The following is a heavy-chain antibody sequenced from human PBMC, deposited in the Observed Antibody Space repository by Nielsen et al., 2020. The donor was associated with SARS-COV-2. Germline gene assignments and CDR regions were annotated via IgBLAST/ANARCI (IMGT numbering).Heavy chain of an antibody. Sequence: ASVQVSCTASGYSFTGYYMHWVRQAPGQGLEWMGRINPNNGATYYTQKFQGRVTVTRDTSISTVYMELSTLRSDDTAVYFCARDRSDCSSTSCQGPYYYYYWDVWGKGTTVTVSS. CDR1: GYSFTGYY. J-gene: IGHJ6*03. CDR3: ARDRSDCSSTSCQGPYYYYYWDV. V-gene: IGHV1-2*06. D-gene: IGHD2-2*01. CDR2: INPNNGAT.